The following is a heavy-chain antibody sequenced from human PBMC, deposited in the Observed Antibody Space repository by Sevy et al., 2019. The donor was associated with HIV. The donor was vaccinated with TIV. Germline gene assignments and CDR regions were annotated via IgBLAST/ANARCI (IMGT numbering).Heavy chain of an antibody. V-gene: IGHV3-11*01. Sequence: GGSLRLSCAASGFTFKDYYMNWIRQAPGKGLEWVSYISDGGTTIYYADSVKGRFTISRDNAKNTMYLQMNSLRAEDTAVYYCARRPDFGVVIPTGVMDVWGQGTTVTVSS. CDR3: ARRPDFGVVIPTGVMDV. CDR2: ISDGGTTI. J-gene: IGHJ6*02. CDR1: GFTFKDYY. D-gene: IGHD3-3*01.